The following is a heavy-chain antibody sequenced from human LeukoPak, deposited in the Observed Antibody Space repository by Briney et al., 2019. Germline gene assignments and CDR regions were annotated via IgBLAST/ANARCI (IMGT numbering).Heavy chain of an antibody. CDR2: ISAYNGNT. J-gene: IGHJ4*02. CDR1: GYTFTSYG. V-gene: IGHV1-18*01. D-gene: IGHD3-16*02. CDR3: ARDESRDYDYVWGSYRPFDY. Sequence: GSVKVSCKASGYTFTSYGISWVRQAPGQGLEWMGWISAYNGNTNYAQKLLGRVTMTTDTSTSTAYMELRSLRSDDTAVYYCARDESRDYDYVWGSYRPFDYWGQGTLVTVSS.